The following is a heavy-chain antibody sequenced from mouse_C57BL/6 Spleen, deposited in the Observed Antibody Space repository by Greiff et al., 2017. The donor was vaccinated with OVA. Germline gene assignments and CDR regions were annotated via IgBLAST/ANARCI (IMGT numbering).Heavy chain of an antibody. CDR1: GYTFTSYW. CDR2: IDPSDSYT. V-gene: IGHV1-69*01. Sequence: QVQLQQPGAELVMPGASVKLSCKASGYTFTSYWMHWVKQRPGQGLEWIGEIDPSDSYTNYNQKFKGKSTLTVDKSSSTAYMQLSSLTSEDSAVYYCARGNSSGYGSGTWFAYWGQGTLVTVSA. J-gene: IGHJ3*01. D-gene: IGHD3-2*02. CDR3: ARGNSSGYGSGTWFAY.